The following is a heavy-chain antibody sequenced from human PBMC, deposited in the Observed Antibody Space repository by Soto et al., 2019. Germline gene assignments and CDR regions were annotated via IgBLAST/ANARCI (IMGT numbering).Heavy chain of an antibody. J-gene: IGHJ5*01. V-gene: IGHV4-34*02. CDR2: ISPSGDT. Sequence: QVQLQQWGAGLLKPSETLSLTCAVYGRSLRDHSWNWIRQSHGKGLEWIGKISPSGDTDYSLSLESRVTISADTSQNHFSLRLTSVTAADSGVYYCARDGGLPGARSFEWLKFGHFESWDQGVLVTVSS. D-gene: IGHD3-9*01. CDR3: ARDGGLPGARSFEWLKFGHFES. CDR1: GRSLRDHS.